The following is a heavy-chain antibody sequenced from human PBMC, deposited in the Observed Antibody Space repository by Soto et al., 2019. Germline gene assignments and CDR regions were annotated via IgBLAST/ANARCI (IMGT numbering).Heavy chain of an antibody. V-gene: IGHV4-39*01. CDR3: ASSYGSGSYYNYYYYGMDV. D-gene: IGHD3-10*01. CDR2: IYYSGST. J-gene: IGHJ6*02. Sequence: SETLSLTCTVSGGSISSSSYYWGWIRQPPGKGLEWIGSIYYSGSTYYNPSLKSRVTISVDTSKNQFSLKLSSVTAADTAVYYCASSYGSGSYYNYYYYGMDVWGQGTTITVS. CDR1: GGSISSSSYY.